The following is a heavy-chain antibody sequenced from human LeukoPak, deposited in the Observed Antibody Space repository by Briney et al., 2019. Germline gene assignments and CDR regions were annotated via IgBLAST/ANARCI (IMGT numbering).Heavy chain of an antibody. V-gene: IGHV4-59*01. Sequence: PSETLSLTCTVSGGSISSYYWSWIRQPPGKGLEWIGYIYYSGSTNYNPSLKSRVTISVDTSKNQFSLKLSSVTAADTAVYYCARTMDTAMAGGYWGQGTLVTVSS. CDR3: ARTMDTAMAGGY. J-gene: IGHJ4*02. D-gene: IGHD5-18*01. CDR2: IYYSGST. CDR1: GGSISSYY.